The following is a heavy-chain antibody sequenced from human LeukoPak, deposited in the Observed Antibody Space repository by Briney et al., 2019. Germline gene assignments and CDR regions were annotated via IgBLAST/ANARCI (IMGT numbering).Heavy chain of an antibody. V-gene: IGHV1-18*01. CDR2: ISAYNGNT. CDR3: ARTDYYYYYMDV. J-gene: IGHJ6*03. Sequence: GPVKVSRKASGYTFTTYGISWVRQAPGQGLEWMGWISAYNGNTNYAQKLQGRVTMTTDTSTSTAYMELRSLRSDDTAVYYCARTDYYYYYMDVWGKGTTVTISS. CDR1: GYTFTTYG.